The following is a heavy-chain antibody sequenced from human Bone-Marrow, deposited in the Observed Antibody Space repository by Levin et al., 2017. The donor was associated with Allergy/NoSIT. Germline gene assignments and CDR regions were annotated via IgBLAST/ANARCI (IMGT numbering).Heavy chain of an antibody. CDR1: GFTFSSYE. J-gene: IGHJ4*02. CDR2: IGSSGSTI. CDR3: ARQLGNFWSGYNYFDY. D-gene: IGHD3-3*01. V-gene: IGHV3-48*03. Sequence: GGSLRLSCAASGFTFSSYEMNWVRQAPGKGLEWVSYIGSSGSTIYYADSVKGRFTISRDNAKNSLYLQMNSLSAEDTAVYYCARQLGNFWSGYNYFDYWGQGTLVTVSS.